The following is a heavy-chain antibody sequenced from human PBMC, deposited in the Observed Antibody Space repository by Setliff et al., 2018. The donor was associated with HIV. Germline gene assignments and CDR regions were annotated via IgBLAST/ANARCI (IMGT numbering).Heavy chain of an antibody. CDR1: NFTFSFYG. CDR2: TPNDGSEK. J-gene: IGHJ4*02. Sequence: PGGSLRLSCAASNFTFSFYGMHWVRQAPGKGLEWVAFTPNDGSEKNYVDSVKGRFTISRDTAKNSLYLQMNSLRVEDTAVYYCARDHWVAGLDYWGQGTLVTVSS. V-gene: IGHV3-30*02. CDR3: ARDHWVAGLDY. D-gene: IGHD6-19*01.